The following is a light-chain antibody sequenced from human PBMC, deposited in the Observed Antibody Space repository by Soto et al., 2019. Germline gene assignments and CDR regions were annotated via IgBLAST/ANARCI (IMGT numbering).Light chain of an antibody. CDR3: SSYTSSSTPRVV. V-gene: IGLV2-14*01. CDR1: SSDVGGYNY. J-gene: IGLJ2*01. Sequence: QSALTQPASVSGSPGQSITISCTGTSSDVGGYNYVSWYQQHPGKAPKLMIYEVSNRPSGVSNRFSGPKSGNTASLTISGLQAEDEADYYCSSYTSSSTPRVVFGGGTKVTVL. CDR2: EVS.